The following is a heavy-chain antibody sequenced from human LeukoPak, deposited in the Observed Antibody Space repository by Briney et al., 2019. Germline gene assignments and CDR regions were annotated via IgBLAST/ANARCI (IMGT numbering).Heavy chain of an antibody. Sequence: PGGSLRLSCAVSGFTFSSYWMSWVRQAPGKGLEWVADIKQDGSEKYYVDSVKGRFTISRDNAKNSLYLQMNSLRAEDTAVYYCARAEEYDFMAMDVWGKGTTVTVSS. CDR1: GFTFSSYW. J-gene: IGHJ6*04. D-gene: IGHD3-3*01. CDR2: IKQDGSEK. CDR3: ARAEEYDFMAMDV. V-gene: IGHV3-7*01.